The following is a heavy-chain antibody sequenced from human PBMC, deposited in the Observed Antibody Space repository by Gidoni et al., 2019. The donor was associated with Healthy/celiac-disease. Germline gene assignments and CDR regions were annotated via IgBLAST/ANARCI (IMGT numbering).Heavy chain of an antibody. Sequence: EVQLVESGGGLVKPGGSLRPSCAASGFTFSSYDMTWVRQAPGKGLEWVSSISSSSSYIYYAASVKGRFTISRDNAKNSLYLQMNSLRAEDTAVYYCARDHITIFGVVIIPYYYGMDVWGQGTTVTVSS. V-gene: IGHV3-21*01. CDR1: GFTFSSYD. CDR2: ISSSSSYI. D-gene: IGHD3-3*01. CDR3: ARDHITIFGVVIIPYYYGMDV. J-gene: IGHJ6*02.